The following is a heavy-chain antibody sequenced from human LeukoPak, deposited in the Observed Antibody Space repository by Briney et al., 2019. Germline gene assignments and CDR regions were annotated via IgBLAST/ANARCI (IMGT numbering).Heavy chain of an antibody. J-gene: IGHJ4*02. CDR3: AKDEYYYDSSGYGY. V-gene: IGHV3-43*02. Sequence: PGXSLRLSCAASGFTFDDYDMHWVRQAPGKGLEWVSLISGDGGSTYYADSVKGRFTISRDNSKNSLYLQMNSLRTEDTALYYCAKDEYYYDSSGYGYWGQGTLVTVSS. CDR2: ISGDGGST. CDR1: GFTFDDYD. D-gene: IGHD3-22*01.